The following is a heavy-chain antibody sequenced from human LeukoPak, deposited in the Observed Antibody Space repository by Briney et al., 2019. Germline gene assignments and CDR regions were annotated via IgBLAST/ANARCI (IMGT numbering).Heavy chain of an antibody. Sequence: ASEKVSCKASVYTFIAHGTSWVPQAPGQGLECMGWISAYSDHTDYAQKFQDRVTITTDTSTGTPYMELTSLTSDDTAVYYCARDRGPKYQLLYWGQGTLVTVSS. V-gene: IGHV1-18*01. J-gene: IGHJ4*02. CDR1: VYTFIAHG. D-gene: IGHD2-2*01. CDR2: ISAYSDHT. CDR3: ARDRGPKYQLLY.